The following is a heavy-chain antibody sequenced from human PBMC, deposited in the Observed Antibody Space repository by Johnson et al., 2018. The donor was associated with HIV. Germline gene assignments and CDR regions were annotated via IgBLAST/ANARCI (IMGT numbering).Heavy chain of an antibody. CDR1: GFTVSTNY. CDR3: ASTCGGDCSRGDAFDI. D-gene: IGHD2-21*02. Sequence: VQLVESGGGLVQPGGSLRLSCAASGFTVSTNYMSWVRQAPGKGLEWVSVIYSGGSKYYADSVKARFTISRDNSKNSLYLQMNSLRAEDTAVYYCASTCGGDCSRGDAFDIWGQGTMVTVSS. CDR2: IYSGGSK. J-gene: IGHJ3*02. V-gene: IGHV3-66*01.